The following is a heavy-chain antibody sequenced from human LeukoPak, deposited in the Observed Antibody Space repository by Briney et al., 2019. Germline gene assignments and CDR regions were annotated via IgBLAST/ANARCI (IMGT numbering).Heavy chain of an antibody. CDR1: GYTFTGYY. J-gene: IGHJ5*02. V-gene: IGHV1-2*02. Sequence: ASVKVSCKASGYTFTGYYMYWVRQAPGQGLECMGWINPNSGVTNYAQMFQGRVTMTRDTSISAAYMELSRLTSDDTAVYYCARGIASAGTAWGQGTLVTVSS. D-gene: IGHD6-13*01. CDR3: ARGIASAGTA. CDR2: INPNSGVT.